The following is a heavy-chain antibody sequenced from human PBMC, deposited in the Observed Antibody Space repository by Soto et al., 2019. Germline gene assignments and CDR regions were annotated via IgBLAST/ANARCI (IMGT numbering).Heavy chain of an antibody. CDR3: ARGIRPYYDFWSGYWRSKFDY. Sequence: SVKVSCKASGGTFSSYAISWVRQAPGQGLEWMGGIIPIFGTANYAQKFQGRVTITADESTSTAYMELSSLRSEDTAVYYCARGIRPYYDFWSGYWRSKFDYWGQGTLVTVSS. J-gene: IGHJ4*02. D-gene: IGHD3-3*01. CDR1: GGTFSSYA. V-gene: IGHV1-69*13. CDR2: IIPIFGTA.